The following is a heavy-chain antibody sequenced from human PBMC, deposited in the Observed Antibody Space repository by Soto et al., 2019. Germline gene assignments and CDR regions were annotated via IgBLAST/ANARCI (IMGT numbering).Heavy chain of an antibody. CDR1: GGSVSSGSYY. D-gene: IGHD4-17*01. Sequence: SETLSLTCTVSGGSVSSGSYYWSWIRQPPGKGLEWIGYIYYSGSTNYNPSLKSRVTISVDTSKNQFSLRLSSVTAADTAVYYCARGNAGYYGDYGYFDYWGQGTLVTVLL. CDR2: IYYSGST. CDR3: ARGNAGYYGDYGYFDY. J-gene: IGHJ4*02. V-gene: IGHV4-61*01.